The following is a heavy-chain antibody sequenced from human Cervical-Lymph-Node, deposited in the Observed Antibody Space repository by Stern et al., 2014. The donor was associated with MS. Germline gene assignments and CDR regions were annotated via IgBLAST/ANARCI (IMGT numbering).Heavy chain of an antibody. CDR3: AKDMSLRITMIVAD. CDR2: ISWNSGSI. J-gene: IGHJ3*01. V-gene: IGHV3-9*01. D-gene: IGHD3-22*01. CDR1: GFTFDDYA. Sequence: EVQLVESGGGLVQPGRSLRLSCAASGFTFDDYAMHWVRQAPGKGLAWVSGISWNSGSIGYADSVKGRFTISRDNAKNSLYLQMNSLRAEDTALYYCAKDMSLRITMIVADWGQGTMVTVSS.